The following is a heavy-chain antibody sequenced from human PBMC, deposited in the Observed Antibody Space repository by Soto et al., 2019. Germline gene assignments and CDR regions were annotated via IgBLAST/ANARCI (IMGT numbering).Heavy chain of an antibody. V-gene: IGHV4-59*01. CDR3: ASGGLGWDYGDYGEYFQH. Sequence: SQTLSLTCTVSGGSISSYYWSWIRQPPGKGLEWIGYIYYSGSTNYNPSLKSRVTISVDTSKNQFSLKLSSVTAADTAVYYCASGGLGWDYGDYGEYFQHWGQGTLVTVSS. J-gene: IGHJ1*01. D-gene: IGHD4-17*01. CDR2: IYYSGST. CDR1: GGSISSYY.